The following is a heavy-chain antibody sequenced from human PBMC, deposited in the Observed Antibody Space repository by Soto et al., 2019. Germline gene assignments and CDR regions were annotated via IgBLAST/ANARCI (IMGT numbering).Heavy chain of an antibody. D-gene: IGHD6-6*01. Sequence: XSVKVSCKASGYTFTCYYMHWVRQAPGQGLEWMGWINPNSGGTNYAQKFQGRVTMTRDTSISTAYMELSRLRSDDTAVYYCATYSSSSGAPYYYYGMDVWGQGTTVTVSS. V-gene: IGHV1-2*02. J-gene: IGHJ6*02. CDR2: INPNSGGT. CDR3: ATYSSSSGAPYYYYGMDV. CDR1: GYTFTCYY.